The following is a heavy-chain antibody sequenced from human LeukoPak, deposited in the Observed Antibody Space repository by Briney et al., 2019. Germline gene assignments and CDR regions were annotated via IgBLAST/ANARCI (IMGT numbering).Heavy chain of an antibody. CDR2: ISYDGSNK. CDR3: AKNLGPYSSGWESFDY. V-gene: IGHV3-30*18. J-gene: IGHJ4*02. CDR1: GFTFSSYG. Sequence: PGRSLRLSCAASGFTFSSYGMHWVRQAPGKGLEWVAVISYDGSNKYYADSVKGRFTISRDNSKNTLYLQMNSLRAEDTAVYYCAKNLGPYSSGWESFDYWGQGTLVTVSS. D-gene: IGHD6-19*01.